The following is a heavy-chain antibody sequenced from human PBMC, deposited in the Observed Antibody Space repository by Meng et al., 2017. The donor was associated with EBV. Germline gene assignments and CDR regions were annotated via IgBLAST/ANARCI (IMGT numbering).Heavy chain of an antibody. CDR3: ARGVEENGSHYPFDS. CDR2: INTYSGKA. D-gene: IGHD1-1*01. V-gene: IGHV7-4-1*02. CDR1: GYTFRNYA. Sequence: QGQLVQLGLGGKRPGASVKVSGKASGYTFRNYAINWMRQVPGQGLEWMGWINTYSGKATFAQGFTGRFVFSLDTPVTTAHLQISGLKTEDSAVYYCARGVEENGSHYPFDSWGQGTLVTVSS. J-gene: IGHJ4*02.